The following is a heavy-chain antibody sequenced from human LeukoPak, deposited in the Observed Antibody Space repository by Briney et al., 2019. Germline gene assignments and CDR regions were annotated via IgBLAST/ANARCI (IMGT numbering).Heavy chain of an antibody. CDR3: AMVKTNYYGSGSSVYYYYYMDV. D-gene: IGHD3-10*01. J-gene: IGHJ6*03. CDR2: INAYNGNT. V-gene: IGHV1-18*01. Sequence: GASVKVSCKASGYTFTSYGISWVRQAPGQGLEWMGWINAYNGNTNYAQKLQGRVTMTTDTSTSTAYMELRSLRSDDTALYECAMVKTNYYGSGSSVYYYYYMDVWGKGTTVSVSS. CDR1: GYTFTSYG.